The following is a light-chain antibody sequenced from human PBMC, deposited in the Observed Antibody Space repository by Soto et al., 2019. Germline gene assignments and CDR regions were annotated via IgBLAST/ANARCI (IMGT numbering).Light chain of an antibody. CDR1: QGISNY. Sequence: DIQMTQSPSVMSASVGDTVTITCRASQGISNYVAWFQQKPGKVPKSLIYAASKLQGGVPSRFSGSGSGTEFTLTISRLQPEDFATYYCLQHNSYPVSFGGGTKVEIK. CDR3: LQHNSYPVS. CDR2: AAS. J-gene: IGKJ4*01. V-gene: IGKV1-17*03.